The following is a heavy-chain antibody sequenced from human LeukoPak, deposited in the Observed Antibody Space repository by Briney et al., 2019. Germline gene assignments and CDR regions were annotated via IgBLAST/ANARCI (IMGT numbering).Heavy chain of an antibody. CDR1: GGSISSYY. V-gene: IGHV4-4*09. J-gene: IGHJ5*02. CDR3: ARHHPDIVVVPAAMFWFDP. Sequence: SETLSLTCTVSGGSISSYYWSWIRQPPGKGLEWIGYIYTSGSTNYNPSLKSRVTISVDTSKNQFSLKLSSVTAADTAVYYCARHHPDIVVVPAAMFWFDPRGQGTLVTVSS. D-gene: IGHD2-2*01. CDR2: IYTSGST.